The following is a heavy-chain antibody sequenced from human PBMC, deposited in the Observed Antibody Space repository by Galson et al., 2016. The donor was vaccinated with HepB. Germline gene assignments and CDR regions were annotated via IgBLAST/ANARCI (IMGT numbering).Heavy chain of an antibody. CDR1: VFGFDSYN. V-gene: IGHV3-21*01. CDR3: ARALGWCYVFDN. Sequence: LRLSCATSVFGFDSYNMNWVRQAPGQGLEWVSGISDTGDHVFYEDSVKGRFTTSRDNGKNTLFLHMNSMRADDTAVDYCARALGWCYVFDNWGQGTPVTVSS. D-gene: IGHD4/OR15-4a*01. J-gene: IGHJ4*02. CDR2: ISDTGDHV.